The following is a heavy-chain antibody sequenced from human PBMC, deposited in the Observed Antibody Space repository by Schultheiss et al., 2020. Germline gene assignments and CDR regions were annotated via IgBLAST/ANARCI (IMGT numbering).Heavy chain of an antibody. Sequence: GGSLRLSCAASGFTFSSYTMNWVRQAPGKGLEWVSYISSSSYTIYYADSVKGRFTISRDNAKNSLYLQMNSLRAEDTAVYYCARQQTPVTAPPRWYFDLWGRGTLVNVYS. CDR1: GFTFSSYT. CDR2: ISSSSYTI. D-gene: IGHD4-17*01. V-gene: IGHV3-48*01. J-gene: IGHJ2*01. CDR3: ARQQTPVTAPPRWYFDL.